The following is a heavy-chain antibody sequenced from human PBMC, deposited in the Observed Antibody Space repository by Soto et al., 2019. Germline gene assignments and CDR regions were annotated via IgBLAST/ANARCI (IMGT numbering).Heavy chain of an antibody. CDR2: IYGDDDK. CDR3: AHAFQLRIFDY. D-gene: IGHD7-27*01. Sequence: QITLKESGPTLVKPTQTLTLTCSFSGFSLVGPGVGVGWIRQPPGEALEWLALIYGDDDKRYSPSLKTRLTVTKDSSKNQVVLTLTNVDPVDTATYFCAHAFQLRIFDYWGQGALVTFTS. V-gene: IGHV2-5*02. J-gene: IGHJ4*02. CDR1: GFSLVGPGVG.